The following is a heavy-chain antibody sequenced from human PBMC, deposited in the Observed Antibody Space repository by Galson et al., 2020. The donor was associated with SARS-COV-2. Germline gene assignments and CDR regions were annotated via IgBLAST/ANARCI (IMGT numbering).Heavy chain of an antibody. Sequence: SLKISCTASGFTFDDYAMHWVRQVPGNGLEWVSGISWSGGNTVYADSVMGRFTVSRDNGKNTLFLQMNSLRTEDTALYYCAKASHLDVAARPAFDFWGQGTLVTVSS. CDR2: ISWSGGNT. V-gene: IGHV3-9*01. CDR3: AKASHLDVAARPAFDF. D-gene: IGHD6-6*01. CDR1: GFTFDDYA. J-gene: IGHJ4*02.